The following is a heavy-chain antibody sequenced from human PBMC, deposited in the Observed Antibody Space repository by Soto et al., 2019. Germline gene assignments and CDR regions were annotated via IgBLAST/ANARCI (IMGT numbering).Heavy chain of an antibody. CDR1: GFTFSSYS. J-gene: IGHJ4*02. CDR3: ARGHYDILTCYPRPLDY. Sequence: GGSLRLSCAASGFTFSSYSMNWVRQAPGKGLEWVSSISSSSSYIYYADSVKGRFTISRDKAKNSLYLQMKSLRAEDTAVYYCARGHYDILTCYPRPLDYWGQGTLVTVSS. D-gene: IGHD3-9*01. V-gene: IGHV3-21*01. CDR2: ISSSSSYI.